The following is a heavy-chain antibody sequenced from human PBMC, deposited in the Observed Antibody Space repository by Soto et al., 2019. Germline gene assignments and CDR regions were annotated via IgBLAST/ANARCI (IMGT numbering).Heavy chain of an antibody. J-gene: IGHJ3*02. V-gene: IGHV5-51*03. CDR1: RYSFTTYW. CDR2: IYAGDSGT. Sequence: EVQLVQSGAEVRKPGESLKISCKGSRYSFTTYWIGWVRQKPGKGLEWMGIIYAGDSGTRYSPSFQGQVTFSVDKSISTAYLQWSSLKASDTAIYYCARPTSGAFDIWGQGTMVTIS. CDR3: ARPTSGAFDI.